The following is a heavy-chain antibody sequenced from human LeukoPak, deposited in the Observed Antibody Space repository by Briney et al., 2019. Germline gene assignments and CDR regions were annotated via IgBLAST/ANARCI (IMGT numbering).Heavy chain of an antibody. J-gene: IGHJ4*02. Sequence: GGSLRLSCAASGFTFSNYGMHWVRQAPGKGLEWVALIYYDGSNRYYPDSVRGRFTISRDNSKNTLYLQMNSLRAEDTAVYYCATLRRSDSGSFYSGYWGQGTLVSVSS. CDR3: ATLRRSDSGSFYSGY. D-gene: IGHD3-10*01. CDR1: GFTFSNYG. V-gene: IGHV3-33*01. CDR2: IYYDGSNR.